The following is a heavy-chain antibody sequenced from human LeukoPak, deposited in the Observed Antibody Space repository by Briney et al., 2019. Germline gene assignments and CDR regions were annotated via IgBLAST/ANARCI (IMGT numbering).Heavy chain of an antibody. V-gene: IGHV3-30*18. CDR3: AKVKGEVIGAFDI. J-gene: IGHJ3*02. CDR1: RFTFSSYG. Sequence: PGGSLRLSCAASRFTFSSYGMHWVRQAPGKGLEWVAVILYDGNNRYYADSVKGRFTISRYNSKNTLYLQMNSLRAADTAVYYCAKVKGEVIGAFDIWGQGTMVTVSS. D-gene: IGHD3-16*01. CDR2: ILYDGNNR.